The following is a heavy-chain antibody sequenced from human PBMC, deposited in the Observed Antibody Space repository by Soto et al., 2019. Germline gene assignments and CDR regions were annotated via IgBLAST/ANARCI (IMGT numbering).Heavy chain of an antibody. CDR2: ISPYTGNT. V-gene: IGHV1-18*01. CDR3: SMVDRYVTPTPQDV. Sequence: QVQLEQSGDEVKKPGASVKVSCKASGYIFVNYGIAWVRQAPGQGLEWLGWISPYTGNTYYATKVQGRLPLTTDTPTSPAYRDLGSLTSADTAVYYCSMVDRYVTPTPQDVWGQGTTVTVSS. D-gene: IGHD3-16*01. CDR1: GYIFVNYG. J-gene: IGHJ6*02.